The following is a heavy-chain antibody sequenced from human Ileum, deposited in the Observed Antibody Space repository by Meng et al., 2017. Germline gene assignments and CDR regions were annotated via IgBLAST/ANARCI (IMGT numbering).Heavy chain of an antibody. CDR3: AKNGAYCLES. D-gene: IGHD2-21*01. Sequence: VQWPGSGPGLVKPSGTLSLTCAVSGGSISGGTWWSWVRQPPGKGLQWIGQFHPGSGAAYNPSLETRVTISVDTSKNQFSLELTSVTAADTAVYYCAKNGAYCLESWGQGTLVTVSS. CDR2: FHPGSGA. V-gene: IGHV4-4*02. CDR1: GGSISGGTW. J-gene: IGHJ4*02.